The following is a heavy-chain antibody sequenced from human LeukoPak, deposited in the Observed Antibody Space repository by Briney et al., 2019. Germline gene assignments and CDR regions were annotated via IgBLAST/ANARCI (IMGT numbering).Heavy chain of an antibody. V-gene: IGHV3-23*01. CDR2: ISGSGGST. CDR1: GFTFSSYA. Sequence: GGSLRLSCAASGFTFSSYAMSWVRQAPGKGLEWVSAISGSGGSTYYADSAKGRFTISRDNSKNTLYLQMNSLRAEDTAVYYCAKDTGTYYYDSSGLGYWGQGTLVTVSS. CDR3: AKDTGTYYYDSSGLGY. D-gene: IGHD3-22*01. J-gene: IGHJ4*02.